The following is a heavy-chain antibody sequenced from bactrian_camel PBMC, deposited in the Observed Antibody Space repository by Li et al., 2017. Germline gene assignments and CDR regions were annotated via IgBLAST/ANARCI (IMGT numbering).Heavy chain of an antibody. J-gene: IGHJ4*01. D-gene: IGHD5*01. Sequence: DVQLVESGGGLVRPGGSLRLSCTSSLFSYPYMTWVRQGPGKGLEWVSTINSAGGSTYYADSVKGRFTSSRDNAKDTVYLQMNHLKSEDTACITVPQLRVGVWPMSITTGAREPRSPSP. V-gene: IGHV3S40*01. CDR2: INSAGGST. CDR1: LFSYPY. CDR3: PQLRVGVWPMSITT.